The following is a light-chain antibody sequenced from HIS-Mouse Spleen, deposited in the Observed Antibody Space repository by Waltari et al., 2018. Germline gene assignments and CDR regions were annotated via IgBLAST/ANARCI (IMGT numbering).Light chain of an antibody. CDR2: EVS. CDR1: SSDVGGYNY. V-gene: IGLV2-14*01. CDR3: SSYTSSSPYVV. Sequence: QSALTQPASVSGSPGQSITISCTGTSSDVGGYNYVSWYQQHPGKAPKLMIYEVSNRPSGVSNRFSGSTSGNTASLTISGLQAEDEADYYCSSYTSSSPYVVFGGGTKLTVL. J-gene: IGLJ2*01.